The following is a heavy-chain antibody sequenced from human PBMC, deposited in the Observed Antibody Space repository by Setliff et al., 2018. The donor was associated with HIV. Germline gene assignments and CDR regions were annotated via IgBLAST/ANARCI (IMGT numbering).Heavy chain of an antibody. Sequence: PSETLSLTCAVYGGSLSGHYWSWIRQPPGKGLEWIGEINHSGGTNYNPSLKSRVTISVDTSKNQFSLKLSSVTAADTAVYYCARAYYYYYMDVWGKGTTVTVSS. J-gene: IGHJ6*03. CDR3: ARAYYYYYMDV. CDR1: GGSLSGHY. V-gene: IGHV4-34*01. CDR2: INHSGGT.